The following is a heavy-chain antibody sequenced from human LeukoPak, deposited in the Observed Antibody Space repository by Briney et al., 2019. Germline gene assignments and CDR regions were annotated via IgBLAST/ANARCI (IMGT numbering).Heavy chain of an antibody. Sequence: PGRSLRLSCAASGFTFSNYGMHWVRQAPGKGLEWVAYIWYDGRNKYYVDSVKGRFTISRDNSKNTLFLQMNSLRVEDTAVYYCARDLGTGTANTNRFDLWGQGTLVTVSS. CDR3: ARDLGTGTANTNRFDL. CDR2: IWYDGRNK. V-gene: IGHV3-33*01. D-gene: IGHD2-21*02. J-gene: IGHJ5*02. CDR1: GFTFSNYG.